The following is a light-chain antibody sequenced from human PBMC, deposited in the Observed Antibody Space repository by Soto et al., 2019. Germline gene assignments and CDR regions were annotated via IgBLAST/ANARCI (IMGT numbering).Light chain of an antibody. Sequence: EIVLTQSPGTLSLSPGERATLTCRASQSVSCSYLAWYQQKPGQAPRLLISGTSSRATGIPDRFSGSVSGTDFTLTISRLEPEDFAVYYCQQYGSSPLSFGGGTKVEIK. V-gene: IGKV3-20*01. CDR3: QQYGSSPLS. CDR2: GTS. CDR1: QSVSCSY. J-gene: IGKJ4*01.